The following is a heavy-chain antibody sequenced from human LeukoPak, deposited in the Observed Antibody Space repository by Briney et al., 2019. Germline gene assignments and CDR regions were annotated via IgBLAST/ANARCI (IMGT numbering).Heavy chain of an antibody. V-gene: IGHV4-34*01. D-gene: IGHD6-19*01. Sequence: SETLSLTCAVYGGSFSGYYRSWIRQPPGKGLEWIGEINHSGSTNYNPSLKSRVTISVDTSKNQFSLKLSSVTAADTAVYYCARGSVAGTSDYWGQGTLVTVSS. J-gene: IGHJ4*02. CDR3: ARGSVAGTSDY. CDR1: GGSFSGYY. CDR2: INHSGST.